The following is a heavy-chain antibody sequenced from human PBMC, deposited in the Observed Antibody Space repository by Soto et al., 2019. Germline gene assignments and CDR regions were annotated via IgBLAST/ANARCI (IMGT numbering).Heavy chain of an antibody. CDR2: IIPIFGTA. D-gene: IGHD3-10*01. V-gene: IGHV1-69*01. J-gene: IGHJ6*02. CDR3: PRSEELMGSVVYYYSYSGRDV. Sequence: QVQLVQSGAEVKKPGSSVKVSCKASGGTFSSYAISWVRQAPGQGLEWMGGIIPIFGTANYAQKFQGRVTITADESTTKANMELRSLSSGETAVNYWPRSEELMGSVVYYYSYSGRDVWGQGTRFTSSS. CDR1: GGTFSSYA.